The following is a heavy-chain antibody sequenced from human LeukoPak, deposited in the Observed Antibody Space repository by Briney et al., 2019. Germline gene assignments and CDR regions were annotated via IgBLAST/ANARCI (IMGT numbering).Heavy chain of an antibody. CDR1: GFTFSSYA. V-gene: IGHV3-23*01. J-gene: IGHJ4*02. Sequence: GGSLRLSCAASGFTFSSYAMSWVRQAPGKGLEWVSAISGSGGSTYYADSVKGRFTISRDNAKNSLYLQMNSLRAEDTAVYYCAREGSTMVRGVHIDYWGQGTLVTVSS. CDR3: AREGSTMVRGVHIDY. CDR2: ISGSGGST. D-gene: IGHD3-10*01.